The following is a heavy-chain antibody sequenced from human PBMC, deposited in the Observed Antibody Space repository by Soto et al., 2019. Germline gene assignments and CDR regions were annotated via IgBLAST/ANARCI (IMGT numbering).Heavy chain of an antibody. CDR2: SYYRSKWYN. CDR1: GDSVSSNTVA. V-gene: IGHV6-1*01. D-gene: IGHD6-13*01. Sequence: SQTLSLTCAVSGDSVSSNTVAWNWIRQSPSRGLEWLGRSYYRSKWYNDYAVSVKSRITINPDTSKNPFSLQLNSVTPEDTAVYYCAREKWAAAGGINWFDPWGQGTLVTVSS. CDR3: AREKWAAAGGINWFDP. J-gene: IGHJ5*02.